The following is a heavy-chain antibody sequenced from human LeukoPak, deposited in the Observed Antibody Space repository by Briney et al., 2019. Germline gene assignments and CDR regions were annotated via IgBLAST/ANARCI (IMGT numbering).Heavy chain of an antibody. CDR3: ARRYCSSHNCYRRNDILFDN. Sequence: SETLSLTCTISGDSTSSYYWSWIRQPRGKGLEWIGYIYYNGSTNYNPSLKSRVTISIDTSKNQFSLKLSSVTAADTAVYYCARRYCSSHNCYRRNDILFDNWGQGSLVTVSS. V-gene: IGHV4-59*01. D-gene: IGHD2-2*02. CDR2: IYYNGST. CDR1: GDSTSSYY. J-gene: IGHJ4*02.